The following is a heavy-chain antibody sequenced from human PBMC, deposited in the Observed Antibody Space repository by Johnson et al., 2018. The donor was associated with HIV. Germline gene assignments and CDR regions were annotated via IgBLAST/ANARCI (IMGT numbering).Heavy chain of an antibody. CDR1: GFTFSSYT. Sequence: MMLVESGGGLVQPGGSLRLSCVASGFTFSSYTLHWVRQAPGKGLEYVSAISSNGGSTYYANSVKGRFTISRDNSKNTLYLQMGNLRADAMAVYYCAREETTAPAAFDIWGQGTMVTVSS. V-gene: IGHV3-64*01. J-gene: IGHJ3*02. D-gene: IGHD4-17*01. CDR3: AREETTAPAAFDI. CDR2: ISSNGGST.